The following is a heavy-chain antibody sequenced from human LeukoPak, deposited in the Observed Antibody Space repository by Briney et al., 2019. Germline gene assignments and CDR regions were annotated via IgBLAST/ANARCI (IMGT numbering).Heavy chain of an antibody. Sequence: GGSLRLSCAASGFTFSSYGMHWVRQAPGKGLEWVAFIRFDGSYNSYSDSVKGRFTISRDNAKNSLYLQMNSLRAEDTAVYYCAREVTPYYWGQGTLVTVSS. D-gene: IGHD2-15*01. CDR2: IRFDGSYN. J-gene: IGHJ4*02. CDR3: AREVTPYY. CDR1: GFTFSSYG. V-gene: IGHV3-30*02.